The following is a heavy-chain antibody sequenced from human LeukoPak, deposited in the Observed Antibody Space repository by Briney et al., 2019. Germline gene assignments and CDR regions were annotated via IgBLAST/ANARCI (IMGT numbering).Heavy chain of an antibody. CDR2: VNEDGSEK. CDR1: GFTFNKHW. Sequence: GGSLRLSCTASGFTFNKHWMTWVRQAPGKGLEWVASVNEDGSEKNYVDALTGRFTISRDNAKTSLSLHVSSLRAEDTAVYYCTREDEGGDWGRAFDLWGRGTMVTVSS. D-gene: IGHD2-21*02. CDR3: TREDEGGDWGRAFDL. V-gene: IGHV3-7*01. J-gene: IGHJ3*01.